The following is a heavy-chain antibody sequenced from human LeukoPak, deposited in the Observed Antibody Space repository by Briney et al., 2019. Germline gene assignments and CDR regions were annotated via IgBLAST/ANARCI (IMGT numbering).Heavy chain of an antibody. V-gene: IGHV3-30*02. D-gene: IGHD3-16*01. CDR3: FAYYDYVWGSVDAFDI. J-gene: IGHJ3*02. CDR1: GFSFSSYG. CDR2: IRYDGSNK. Sequence: PGKSLRLSCAASGFSFSSYGMHWVRQAPGKGLEWVAFIRYDGSNKYYADSVKGRFTISRDNSKNTLYLQMNSLRAEDTAVYYCFAYYDYVWGSVDAFDIWGQGTMVTVSS.